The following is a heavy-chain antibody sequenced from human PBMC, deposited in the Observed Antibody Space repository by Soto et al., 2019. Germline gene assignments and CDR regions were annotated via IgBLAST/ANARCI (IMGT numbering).Heavy chain of an antibody. CDR2: IYSGGAT. J-gene: IGHJ6*02. Sequence: GGSLRLSCAAAGFSVSTSHISWVRQAPVKGLEWVSVIYSGGATHYAVSVKGRLIISRDKSKNTVYLQMNSLRAEDTAVFYCARGAEGGTLIPWYGMDVWGQGTTVTVSS. D-gene: IGHD6-13*01. CDR1: GFSVSTSH. CDR3: ARGAEGGTLIPWYGMDV. V-gene: IGHV3-66*01.